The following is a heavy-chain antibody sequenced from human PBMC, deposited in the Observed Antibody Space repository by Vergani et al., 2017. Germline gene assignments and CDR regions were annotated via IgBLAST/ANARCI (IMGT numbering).Heavy chain of an antibody. CDR2: IRSKAYGGTT. Sequence: EVQLVESGGGLVQPGRSLRLSCTASGFTFGDYAMSWFRQAPGKGLEWVGFIRSKAYGGTTEYAASVKGRFTISRDNSKNTLYLQMNSLRAEDTAVYYCAKGYGDYADAFDIWGQGTMVTVSS. V-gene: IGHV3-49*03. J-gene: IGHJ3*02. CDR3: AKGYGDYADAFDI. D-gene: IGHD4-17*01. CDR1: GFTFGDYA.